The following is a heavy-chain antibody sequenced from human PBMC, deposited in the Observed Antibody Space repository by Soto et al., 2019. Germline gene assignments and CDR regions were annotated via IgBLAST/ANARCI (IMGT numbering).Heavy chain of an antibody. Sequence: SETLSLTCAVSGGSISSNTWWSWVRQPPGKGLEWIGEIYRSGSTNYNPSLKSRVTMSIDKSKNQFSLELNSVTAADTALYYCARVAGGTLSYYFDYWGQGTLVTVS. CDR1: GGSISSNTW. CDR3: ARVAGGTLSYYFDY. V-gene: IGHV4-4*02. J-gene: IGHJ4*02. CDR2: IYRSGST. D-gene: IGHD1-26*01.